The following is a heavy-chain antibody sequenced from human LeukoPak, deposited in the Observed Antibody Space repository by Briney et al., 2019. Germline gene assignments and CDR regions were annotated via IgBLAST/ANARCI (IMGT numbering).Heavy chain of an antibody. J-gene: IGHJ4*02. V-gene: IGHV1-24*01. Sequence: ASVKVSCKVSGDTLTELSTHWVRQAPGKGLKWMGGFDPEHGEMIYAQKLQGRVTMTEDRSTDTAYMELSSLRSEDTAVYYCATGGPWDLLKYWGQGTLVTVSS. CDR3: ATGGPWDLLKY. D-gene: IGHD3-9*01. CDR1: GDTLTELS. CDR2: FDPEHGEM.